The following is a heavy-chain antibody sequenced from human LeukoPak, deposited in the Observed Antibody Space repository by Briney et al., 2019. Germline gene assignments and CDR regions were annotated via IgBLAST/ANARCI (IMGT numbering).Heavy chain of an antibody. CDR2: INHSGST. CDR1: GGSFSGYY. CDR3: ARGSVWSHAFDI. D-gene: IGHD3-3*01. Sequence: SETLSLTCAVYGGSFSGYYWSWIRQPPGKGLEWIGEINHSGSTNYNPSLKSRVTISVDTSKNQFSLKLSSVTAADTAVYYCARGSVWSHAFDIWRQGTMVTVSS. V-gene: IGHV4-34*01. J-gene: IGHJ3*02.